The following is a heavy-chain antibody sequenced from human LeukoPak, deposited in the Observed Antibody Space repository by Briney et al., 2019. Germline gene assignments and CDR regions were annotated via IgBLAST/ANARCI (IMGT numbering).Heavy chain of an antibody. CDR2: NSGST. CDR1: GGSISSYY. V-gene: IGHV4-59*01. Sequence: PSETLSLTCTVPGGSISSYYWSWIRQPPGKGLEWIGYNSGSTNYNPSLKSRVTISVDTSKNQFSLKLSSVTAADTAVYYCARGTPGSSYYYYYYMDVWGKGTTVTVSS. D-gene: IGHD3-10*01. CDR3: ARGTPGSSYYYYYYMDV. J-gene: IGHJ6*03.